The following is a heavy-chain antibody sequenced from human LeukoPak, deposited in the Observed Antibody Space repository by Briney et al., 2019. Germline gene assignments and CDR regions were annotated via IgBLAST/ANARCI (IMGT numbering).Heavy chain of an antibody. CDR1: GGSISSGSYY. J-gene: IGHJ6*02. Sequence: EPSETLSLTRTVSGGSISSGSYYWSWIRQPAGKGLEWIGEINHSGSTNYNPSLKSRVTISVDTSKNQFSLKLSSVTAADTAVYYCARLAAAGDYYYCGMDVWGQGTTVTVSS. D-gene: IGHD6-13*01. V-gene: IGHV4-61*10. CDR3: ARLAAAGDYYYCGMDV. CDR2: INHSGST.